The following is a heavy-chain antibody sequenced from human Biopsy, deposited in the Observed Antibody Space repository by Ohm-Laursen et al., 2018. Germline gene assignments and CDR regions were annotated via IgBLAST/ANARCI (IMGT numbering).Heavy chain of an antibody. CDR3: AREAIGYQLPCDD. CDR2: IIPILRTT. D-gene: IGHD2-2*01. CDR1: TGTFNSYG. V-gene: IGHV1-69*11. Sequence: SSVKVSCKAPTGTFNSYGIIWVQQAPGQGLEWMGRIIPILRTTAYAQTFLGRVTITADSPTSTVDMELTSLTSDDTAVYFCAREAIGYQLPCDDWGQGTLVTVSS. J-gene: IGHJ4*02.